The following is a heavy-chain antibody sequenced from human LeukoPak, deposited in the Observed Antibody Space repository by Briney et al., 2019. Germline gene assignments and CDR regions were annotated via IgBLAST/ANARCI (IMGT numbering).Heavy chain of an antibody. CDR2: IYTSGST. V-gene: IGHV4-61*02. J-gene: IGHJ4*02. CDR1: GGSISSGSYY. CDR3: ARDQLLWAFDS. D-gene: IGHD2-2*01. Sequence: NPSETLSLTCTVPGGSISSGSYYWNWIRQPAGKGLEWIGRIYTSGSTNYNPSLKSRVTISVDTSKNQFSLKLSSVTAADTAVYYCARDQLLWAFDSWGQGTLVTVSS.